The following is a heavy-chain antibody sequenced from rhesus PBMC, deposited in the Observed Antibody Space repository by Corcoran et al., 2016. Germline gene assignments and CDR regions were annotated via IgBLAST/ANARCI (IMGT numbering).Heavy chain of an antibody. V-gene: IGHV3S5*01. J-gene: IGHJ1*01. CDR3: AKEGEVGGGWYRYGKYFEF. Sequence: EVQLVETGGGLVQPGGSLKLSCAASGFTFSSYGMSWVRQSPGKGLEWVSAFNSGAGGTSYADSGKDRFTISRDNSKNTLSLQMNSLRAEDTAVYYCAKEGEVGGGWYRYGKYFEFWGQGALVTVSS. CDR1: GFTFSSYG. D-gene: IGHD6-37*01. CDR2: FNSGAGGT.